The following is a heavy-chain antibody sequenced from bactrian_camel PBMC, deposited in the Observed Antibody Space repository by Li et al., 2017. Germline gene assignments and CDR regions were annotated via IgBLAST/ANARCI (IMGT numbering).Heavy chain of an antibody. CDR3: AVGESLYDLQKVRPKC. V-gene: IGHV3S1*01. D-gene: IGHD5*01. CDR2: LNIYAANTV. CDR1: GVTRSTGW. J-gene: IGHJ4*01. Sequence: QLVESGGGSVQTGGSLRLSCAHSGVTRSTGWMGWFREAPGKQREGVAYLNIYAANTVSHEDSVVGRFTISNDNAKNVLHLQMNSLKPEDTAVYYCAVGESLYDLQKVRPKCWGQGTQVTV.